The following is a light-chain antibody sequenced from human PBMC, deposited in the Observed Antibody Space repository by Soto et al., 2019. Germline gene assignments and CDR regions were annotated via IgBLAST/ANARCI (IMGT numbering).Light chain of an antibody. CDR2: EVS. V-gene: IGLV2-8*01. CDR3: SSYAGSNNSV. CDR1: SSDVGGYNY. J-gene: IGLJ1*01. Sequence: QSVLTQPPSASGSPGQSVTISCTGTSSDVGGYNYVSWYQQHPGKAPKLMIYEVSKRPSGVLARCSGSKTGNTASLTVSGLQAEDEADYYCSSYAGSNNSVFGTGTKVTVL.